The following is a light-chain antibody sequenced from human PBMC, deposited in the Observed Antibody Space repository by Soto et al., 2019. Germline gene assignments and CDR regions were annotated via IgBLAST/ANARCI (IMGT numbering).Light chain of an antibody. CDR2: EDN. V-gene: IGLV6-57*03. Sequence: NFMLTQPHSVSESPGKTVTISCTRSSGSIASNYVQWYQQRPGSAPTTVIYEDNQRPSGVPDRFSGSIDSSSNSASLTISRLKTEDEADYCCQSYDSSKGVFGGGTKLTVL. CDR3: QSYDSSKGV. J-gene: IGLJ2*01. CDR1: SGSIASNY.